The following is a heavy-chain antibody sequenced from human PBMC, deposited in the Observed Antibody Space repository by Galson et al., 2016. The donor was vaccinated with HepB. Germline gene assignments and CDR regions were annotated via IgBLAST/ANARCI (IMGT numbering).Heavy chain of an antibody. CDR2: IYYSGRT. CDR3: ARTEFGVVAAGTSVGC. Sequence: SETLSLTCTVSGASISGYYLSWIRQPPGKGLEWIGYIYYSGRTNYNPSLKSRVTISVDTSKNQFSLKLTSVTAADTAVYYCARTEFGVVAAGTSVGCWGQGTLVTVSS. CDR1: GASISGYY. J-gene: IGHJ4*02. D-gene: IGHD6-13*01. V-gene: IGHV4-59*12.